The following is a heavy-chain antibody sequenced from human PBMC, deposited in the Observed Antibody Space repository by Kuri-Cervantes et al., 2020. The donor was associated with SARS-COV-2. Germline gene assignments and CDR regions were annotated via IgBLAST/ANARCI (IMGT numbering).Heavy chain of an antibody. Sequence: SCAVSGVSVSGGTYYWSWIRQPAGKGLEWIGRIYTSGSTNYNPSLKSRVTMSVDTSKNQFSLKLSSVTAADTAVYYCAREDIVVVPAAIRYYYYMDVWGKGTTVTVSS. CDR2: IYTSGST. V-gene: IGHV4-61*02. CDR3: AREDIVVVPAAIRYYYYMDV. J-gene: IGHJ6*03. D-gene: IGHD2-2*01. CDR1: GVSVSGGTYY.